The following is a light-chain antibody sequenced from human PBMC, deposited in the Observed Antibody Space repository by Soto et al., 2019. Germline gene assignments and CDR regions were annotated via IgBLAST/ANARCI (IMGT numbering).Light chain of an antibody. Sequence: QSVLTQPASVSGSPGQSITISCTGTSSDVGGYNYVSWYQQHPGKAPKLIIYEVSNRPSGVSNRFSGSKSGNTASLTISGLQAEDESDYYCSSYSSRSTLYVFGTGTKLTVL. J-gene: IGLJ1*01. CDR2: EVS. CDR1: SSDVGGYNY. V-gene: IGLV2-14*01. CDR3: SSYSSRSTLYV.